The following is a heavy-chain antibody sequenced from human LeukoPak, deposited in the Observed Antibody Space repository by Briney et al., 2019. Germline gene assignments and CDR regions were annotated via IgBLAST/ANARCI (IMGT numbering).Heavy chain of an antibody. J-gene: IGHJ4*02. D-gene: IGHD6-13*01. V-gene: IGHV4-61*02. CDR3: AGASGQQLLPRYFDY. Sequence: PSETLSLTCTVSGGSISSGGYYWGWIRQPAGKGLEWIGRIYTSGSTNYNPSLKSRVTISVDTSKNQFSLKLSSVTAADTAVYYCAGASGQQLLPRYFDYWGQGTLVTVSS. CDR1: GGSISSGGYY. CDR2: IYTSGST.